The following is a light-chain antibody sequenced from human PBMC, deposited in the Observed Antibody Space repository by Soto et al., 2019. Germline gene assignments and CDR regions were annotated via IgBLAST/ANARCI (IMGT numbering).Light chain of an antibody. V-gene: IGKV1-8*01. Sequence: AIRMTQSPSSLSASTGDRVTITCRASQGISSYLAWYQQKPGKAPKLLIYAASTLQSGVPSRSSGSGSGTDFTLTISGLQSEDFATYYCQQYYSYPRTFGQGTKVDIK. CDR2: AAS. CDR3: QQYYSYPRT. J-gene: IGKJ1*01. CDR1: QGISSY.